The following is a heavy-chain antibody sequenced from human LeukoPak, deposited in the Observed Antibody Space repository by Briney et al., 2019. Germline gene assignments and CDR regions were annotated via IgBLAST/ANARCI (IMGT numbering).Heavy chain of an antibody. CDR1: GGTFSSYA. D-gene: IGHD5-18*01. CDR3: ARGKGTAMVTRAFDY. J-gene: IGHJ4*02. V-gene: IGHV1-69*06. CDR2: IIPIFGTA. Sequence: GASVKVSCKASGGTFSSYAISWVRQAPGQGLEWMGGIIPIFGTANYAQKFQGRVTITADKSTSTAYMELSSLRSEDTAVYYCARGKGTAMVTRAFDYWGQGTLVTVSS.